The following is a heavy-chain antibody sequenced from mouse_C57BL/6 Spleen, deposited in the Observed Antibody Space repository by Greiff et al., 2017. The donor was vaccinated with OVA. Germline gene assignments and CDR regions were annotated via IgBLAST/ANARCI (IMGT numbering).Heavy chain of an antibody. CDR2: ISSGSSTI. CDR3: ARAPIYSGCAY. J-gene: IGHJ3*01. CDR1: GFTFSDYG. Sequence: EVKLVESGGGLVKPGGSLTLSCAASGFTFSDYGMHWVRQAPEKGLEWVAYISSGSSTIYYADTVKGRFTISRDNAKNTLFLQMTSLRSEDTAMYYCARAPIYSGCAYWGQGTLVTVSA. V-gene: IGHV5-17*01. D-gene: IGHD2-1*01.